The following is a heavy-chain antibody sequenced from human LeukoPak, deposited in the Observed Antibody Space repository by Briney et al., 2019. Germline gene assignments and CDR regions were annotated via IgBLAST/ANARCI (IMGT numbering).Heavy chain of an antibody. D-gene: IGHD4-11*01. CDR2: INPVDSET. V-gene: IGHV5-51*01. J-gene: IGHJ3*01. CDR3: ARSPADEYSTSPPHAHDV. CDR1: GYTFSNYW. Sequence: GESLKISCKGSGYTFSNYWIAWVRQMPGEGLEWMGIINPVDSETRYSPSFEGQVTISADKSSSTAYLQWSGLKASDTATYYCARSPADEYSTSPPHAHDVWGQGTMVIVSS.